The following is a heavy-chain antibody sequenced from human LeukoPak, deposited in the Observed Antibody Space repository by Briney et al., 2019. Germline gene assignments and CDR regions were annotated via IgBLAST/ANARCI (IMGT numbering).Heavy chain of an antibody. CDR3: ARDRIRIVVVVAASRWFDP. CDR1: GYTFTGYY. CDR2: INPNSGGT. V-gene: IGHV1-2*02. Sequence: GASVKVSCKASGYTFTGYYMHWVRQAPGQGLEWMGWINPNSGGTNYAQKLQGRVTMTRDTSISTAYMELSRLRSDDTAVYYCARDRIRIVVVVAASRWFDPWGQGTLVTVSS. J-gene: IGHJ5*02. D-gene: IGHD2-15*01.